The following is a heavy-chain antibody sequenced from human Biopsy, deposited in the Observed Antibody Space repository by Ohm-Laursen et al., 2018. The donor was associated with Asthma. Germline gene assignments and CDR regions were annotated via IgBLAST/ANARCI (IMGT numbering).Heavy chain of an antibody. Sequence: SLRLSCAASGFTFSTHHLSWVRQAPGKGLEWVSSINGGGDRTWYADSVKGRFTISRDNSKHTMYLHMNSLREEDTAVYYCVRDGTDDAFDIWGQGTVVSVSS. J-gene: IGHJ3*02. CDR1: GFTFSTHH. CDR2: INGGGDRT. D-gene: IGHD1-1*01. V-gene: IGHV3-23*01. CDR3: VRDGTDDAFDI.